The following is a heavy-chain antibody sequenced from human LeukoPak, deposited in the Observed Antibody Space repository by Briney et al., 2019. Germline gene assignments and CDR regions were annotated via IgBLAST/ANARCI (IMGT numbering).Heavy chain of an antibody. Sequence: GGSLRLSCSASGFTFSSYAMHWVRQAPGKGLEYVSAISSNGGSAYYADSVKGRFTISRDNSKNTLYLQMSSLGAEDTAVYYCVKGRYYYDSGATVWGQGTLVTVSS. CDR3: VKGRYYYDSGATV. CDR2: ISSNGGSA. J-gene: IGHJ4*02. CDR1: GFTFSSYA. D-gene: IGHD3-10*01. V-gene: IGHV3-64D*06.